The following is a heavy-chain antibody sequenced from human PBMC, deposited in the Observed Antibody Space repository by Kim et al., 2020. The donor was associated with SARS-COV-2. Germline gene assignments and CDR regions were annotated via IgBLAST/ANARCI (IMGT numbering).Heavy chain of an antibody. J-gene: IGHJ6*02. D-gene: IGHD3-10*01. CDR3: TRWDQSGSGINDSGMDA. V-gene: IGHV3-73*01. Sequence: GGSLRLSCATYGLTFSDSDIHWVRQGSGKGLEWVGRIRGKADNNARIYVTSVNGRFTMPRDDSKNMACLQMSGMKTGDTAVYYCTRWDQSGSGINDSGMDAWGQGPTFTASS. CDR1: GLTFSDSD. CDR2: IRGKADNNAR.